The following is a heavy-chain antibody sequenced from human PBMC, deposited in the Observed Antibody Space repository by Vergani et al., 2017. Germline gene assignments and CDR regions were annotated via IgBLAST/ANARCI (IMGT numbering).Heavy chain of an antibody. CDR1: GFTFDDYA. CDR3: ATKGYCSSTSCWGTSENWFDP. CDR2: ISWNSGSI. J-gene: IGHJ5*02. Sequence: EVQLVESGGGLVQPGRSLRLSCAASGFTFDDYAMHWVRQAPGKGLEWVSGISWNSGSIGYADSVKGRFTISRDNAKNSLYLQMNSLRAEDTALYYCATKGYCSSTSCWGTSENWFDPWGQGTLVTVSS. D-gene: IGHD2-2*01. V-gene: IGHV3-9*01.